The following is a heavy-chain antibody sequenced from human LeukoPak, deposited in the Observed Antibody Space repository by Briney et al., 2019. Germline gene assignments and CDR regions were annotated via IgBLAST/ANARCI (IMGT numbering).Heavy chain of an antibody. CDR1: GGSISSRSYY. Sequence: SETLSLTCTVSGGSISSRSYYWGWIRQPPGKGLEWVGTIYYRGSSYNNPSLKSRVTISVDTSKNQFSLKLSSVTAADTAVYYCASFCSSTSCYPMRFDYWGQGTLVTVSS. CDR2: IYYRGSS. D-gene: IGHD2-2*01. CDR3: ASFCSSTSCYPMRFDY. V-gene: IGHV4-39*01. J-gene: IGHJ4*02.